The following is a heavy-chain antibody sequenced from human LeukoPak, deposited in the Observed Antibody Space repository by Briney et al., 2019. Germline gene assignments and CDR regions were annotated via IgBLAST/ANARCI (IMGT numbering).Heavy chain of an antibody. V-gene: IGHV1-2*02. D-gene: IGHD3-22*01. J-gene: IGHJ5*02. CDR2: INPHSGGK. CDR1: GYRFNGYY. CDR3: ARGYRDSIGPCLDA. Sequence: GASVTVSCKASGYRFNGYYIHWVRQAPGQGPEWMGWINPHSGGKKYAQRFQGRVTMTRDTSISTAYMDLSSLTSDDTAVYFCARGYRDSIGPCLDAWGQGTLVTVSS.